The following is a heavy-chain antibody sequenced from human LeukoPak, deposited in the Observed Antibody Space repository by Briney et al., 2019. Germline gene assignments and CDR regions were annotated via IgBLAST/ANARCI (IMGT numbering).Heavy chain of an antibody. J-gene: IGHJ5*02. CDR3: ARVSYDYVWGSFAS. CDR1: DYSISSGYY. V-gene: IGHV4-38-2*01. CDR2: IYHSGST. Sequence: SETLSLTCAVSDYSISSGYYWGWIRQPPGKGLEWIGSIYHSGSTYYNPPLKSRVTISVDTSTNQFSLELSSVTAADTALYYCARVSYDYVWGSFASWGQGTLVTVSS. D-gene: IGHD3-16*01.